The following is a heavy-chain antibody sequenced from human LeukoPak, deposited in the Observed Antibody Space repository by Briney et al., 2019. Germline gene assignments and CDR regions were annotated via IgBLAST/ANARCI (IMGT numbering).Heavy chain of an antibody. V-gene: IGHV4-34*01. CDR2: INHSGST. J-gene: IGHJ6*02. CDR3: ARGDHGESYYYYYGMDV. CDR1: GGSFSGYY. D-gene: IGHD1-14*01. Sequence: SETLSLTCAVYGGSFSGYYWSWIRQPPGKGLEWIGEINHSGSTNYNPSLKSRVTISVDTSKNQFSLKLSSVTAADTAVYYCARGDHGESYYYYYGMDVWGQGTAVTVSS.